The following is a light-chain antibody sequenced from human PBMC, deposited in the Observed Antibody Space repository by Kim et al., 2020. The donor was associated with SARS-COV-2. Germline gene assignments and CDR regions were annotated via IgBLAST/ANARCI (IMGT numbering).Light chain of an antibody. J-gene: IGKJ2*03. Sequence: LAPGERATLSCRASQSVSSSYLAWYQQKPGQAPRLLIYGASSRAIGIPDRFSGSGSGTDFTLTISRLEPEDFAVYYCQQYGSSLYSFGQGTKLEI. V-gene: IGKV3-20*01. CDR2: GAS. CDR3: QQYGSSLYS. CDR1: QSVSSSY.